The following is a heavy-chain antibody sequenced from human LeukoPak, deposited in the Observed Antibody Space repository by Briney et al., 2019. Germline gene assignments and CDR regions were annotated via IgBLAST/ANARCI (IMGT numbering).Heavy chain of an antibody. J-gene: IGHJ5*02. Sequence: ASVKVSCKASGYTFTSYYMHWVRQAPGQGLEWMGIINPSGGSTSYAQKFQGRVTMTRDTSTSTVYMELSSLRSEDTAVYYCARTSWDYDSSGYYLKWFDLWGQGTLVTVSS. D-gene: IGHD3-22*01. CDR3: ARTSWDYDSSGYYLKWFDL. CDR1: GYTFTSYY. V-gene: IGHV1-46*01. CDR2: INPSGGST.